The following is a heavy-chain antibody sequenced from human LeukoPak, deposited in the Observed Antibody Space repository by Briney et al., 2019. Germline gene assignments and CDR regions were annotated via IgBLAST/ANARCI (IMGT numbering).Heavy chain of an antibody. CDR1: GFTFSNYW. J-gene: IGHJ4*02. V-gene: IGHV3-74*01. Sequence: GGSLRLSCAASGFTFSNYWMHWVRQAPGKGLAWVSRINTDGSSTSYADSVKGRFTISRDNAKNTLYLQMNSLRAEDTAVYYCARSLLYYYDSSGPESWGQGSLVTVSS. CDR2: INTDGSST. D-gene: IGHD3-22*01. CDR3: ARSLLYYYDSSGPES.